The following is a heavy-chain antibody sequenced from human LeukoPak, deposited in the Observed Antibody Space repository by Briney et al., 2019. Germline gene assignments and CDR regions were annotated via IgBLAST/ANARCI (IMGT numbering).Heavy chain of an antibody. J-gene: IGHJ4*02. D-gene: IGHD3-22*01. V-gene: IGHV4-59*12. CDR2: IYYSGST. CDR1: GGSISSYY. CDR3: ARAPEYYYDSSGYYEPLD. Sequence: SETLSLTCTVSGGSISSYYWSWIRQPPGKGLEWIGYIYYSGSTNYNPSLKSRVTISVDTSKNQFSLKLSSVTAADTAVYYCARAPEYYYDSSGYYEPLDWGQGTLVTVSS.